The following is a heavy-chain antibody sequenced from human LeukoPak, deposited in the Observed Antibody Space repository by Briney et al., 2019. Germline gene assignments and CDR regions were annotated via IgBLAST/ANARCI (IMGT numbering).Heavy chain of an antibody. J-gene: IGHJ4*02. V-gene: IGHV3-30*18. CDR1: GFTFSSYG. CDR3: AEGGLLWFGELYRY. D-gene: IGHD3-10*01. CDR2: ISYDGSNK. Sequence: GGSLRLSCAASGFTFSSYGMHWVRQAPGKGLEWVAVISYDGSNKYYADSVKGRFTISRDNSKNTLYLQMNSLRAEDTAVYYCAEGGLLWFGELYRYWGQGTLVTVSS.